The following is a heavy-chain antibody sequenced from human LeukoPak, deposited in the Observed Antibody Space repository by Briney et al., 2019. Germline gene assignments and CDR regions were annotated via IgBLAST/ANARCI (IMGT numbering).Heavy chain of an antibody. Sequence: PSETLSLTCTVAGGSISSYYWSWIRQPPGKGLEWIGYIYYSGSTNYNPSLKSRVTISVDTSKNQFSLKLSSVTAADTAAYYCARQGGYSSDWFDPWGQGTLVTVSS. J-gene: IGHJ5*02. D-gene: IGHD3-22*01. CDR1: GGSISSYY. V-gene: IGHV4-59*01. CDR3: ARQGGYSSDWFDP. CDR2: IYYSGST.